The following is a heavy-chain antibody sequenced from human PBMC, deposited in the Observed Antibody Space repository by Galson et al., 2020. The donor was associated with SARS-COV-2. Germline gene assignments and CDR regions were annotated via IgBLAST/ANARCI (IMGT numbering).Heavy chain of an antibody. V-gene: IGHV4-39*01. J-gene: IGHJ4*02. CDR2: IYSSGST. CDR3: ARRTTYSGSWDFDY. CDR1: GGSISTSTYD. Sequence: SETLSLTCSVSGGSISTSTYDWGRLRPPPGQGLAWIGTIYSSGSTYYNPSLKSRVTIFVDASKNQLSLKLSSATATDTAVYYCARRTTYSGSWDFDYWGQGTLVTVSS. D-gene: IGHD6-13*01.